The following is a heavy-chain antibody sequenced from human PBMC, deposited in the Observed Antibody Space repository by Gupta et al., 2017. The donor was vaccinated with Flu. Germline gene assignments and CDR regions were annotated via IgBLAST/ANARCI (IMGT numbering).Heavy chain of an antibody. V-gene: IGHV3-23*01. J-gene: IGHJ4*02. D-gene: IGHD3-10*01. CDR2: ISGSGGST. CDR3: AKDQIYGSGPPGAFDY. Sequence: EVQLLESGGGLVQPGGSLRLSCAASGFTFSSYAMSWVRQAPGKGLEWVAAISGSGGSTYYADSVKGRFTISRDNSKNTLYLQMNSLRAEDTAIYYCAKDQIYGSGPPGAFDYWGQGTLVTVSS. CDR1: GFTFSSYA.